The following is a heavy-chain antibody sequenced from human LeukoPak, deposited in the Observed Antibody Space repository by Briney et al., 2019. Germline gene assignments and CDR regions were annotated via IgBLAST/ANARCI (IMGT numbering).Heavy chain of an antibody. Sequence: KPSETLSLTCAVYGGSFSGYYWSWIRQPPGKGLEWIGEINHSGSTNYNPSLKSRVTISVDTSKNQFSLKLSSVTAADTAVYYCARGRHEFDYWGQGTLVTVSS. J-gene: IGHJ4*02. V-gene: IGHV4-34*01. CDR1: GGSFSGYY. CDR3: ARGRHEFDY. CDR2: INHSGST.